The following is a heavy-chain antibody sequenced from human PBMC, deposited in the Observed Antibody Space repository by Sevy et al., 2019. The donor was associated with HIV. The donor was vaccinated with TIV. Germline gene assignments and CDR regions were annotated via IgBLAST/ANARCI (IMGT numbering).Heavy chain of an antibody. CDR1: GFTFSSYA. CDR3: GVGRRSGSGYGTAFYFDY. Sequence: GGSLRLSCAASGFTFSSYAMHWVRQAPGKGLEWVAFITYDGSTKYYADSVKGRFSISRDNSKNTLYLQMNSLRAEDTAVYYCGVGRRSGSGYGTAFYFDYWGQGALVTVSS. D-gene: IGHD3-10*01. V-gene: IGHV3-30-3*01. CDR2: ITYDGSTK. J-gene: IGHJ4*02.